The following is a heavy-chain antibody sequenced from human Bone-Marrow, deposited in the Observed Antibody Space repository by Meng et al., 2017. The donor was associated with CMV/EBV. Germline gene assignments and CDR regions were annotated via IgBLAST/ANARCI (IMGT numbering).Heavy chain of an antibody. Sequence: GSLRLSCTVSGGSISSYYWSWIRQPPGKGLEWIGYIYYSGSTNYNPSLKSRVTIPVDTSKNQFSLKLSSVSAAATAVYYCARGIYGCIDYWGQGTLVTGSS. CDR3: ARGIYGCIDY. V-gene: IGHV4-59*01. CDR1: GGSISSYY. CDR2: IYYSGST. D-gene: IGHD4-23*01. J-gene: IGHJ4*02.